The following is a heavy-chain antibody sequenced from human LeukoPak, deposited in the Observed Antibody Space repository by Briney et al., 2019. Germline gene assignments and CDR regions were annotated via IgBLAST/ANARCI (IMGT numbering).Heavy chain of an antibody. CDR2: ISSSSSYV. V-gene: IGHV3-21*01. J-gene: IGHJ4*02. CDR1: GFTFSSYS. Sequence: GGSLRLSCAASGFTFSSYSMNWVRQAPGRGLEWVSYISSSSSYVYYADSVKGRFTISRDNAKNSLYLQMNSLRAEDTAVYYCARASCSGGSCQYYFDYWGQGTLVTVSS. D-gene: IGHD2-15*01. CDR3: ARASCSGGSCQYYFDY.